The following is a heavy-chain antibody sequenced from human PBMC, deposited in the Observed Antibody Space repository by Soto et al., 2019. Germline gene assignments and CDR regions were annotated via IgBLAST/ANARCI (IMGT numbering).Heavy chain of an antibody. CDR3: ARALNFDWLPQNWFDP. Sequence: SETLSLTCTVSGGSISSGGYYWSWIRQHPGKGLEWIGYIYYSGSTYYNPSLKSRVTISVDTSKNQFSLKLSSVTAADTAVYYCARALNFDWLPQNWFDPWGQGTLVTVSS. CDR1: GGSISSGGYY. CDR2: IYYSGST. V-gene: IGHV4-31*03. D-gene: IGHD3-9*01. J-gene: IGHJ5*02.